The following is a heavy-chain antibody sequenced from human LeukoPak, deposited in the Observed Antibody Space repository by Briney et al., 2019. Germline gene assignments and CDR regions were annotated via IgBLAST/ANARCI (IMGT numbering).Heavy chain of an antibody. V-gene: IGHV4-59*01. CDR1: GGSISSYY. CDR3: ARDIAVAEGWFDP. J-gene: IGHJ5*02. CDR2: IYYSGST. Sequence: PETLSLTCTVSGGSISSYYWSWIRQPPGKGLEWIGYIYYSGSTNYNPSLKSRVTISVDTSKNQFSLKLSSVTAADTAVYYCARDIAVAEGWFDPWGQGTLVTVSS. D-gene: IGHD6-19*01.